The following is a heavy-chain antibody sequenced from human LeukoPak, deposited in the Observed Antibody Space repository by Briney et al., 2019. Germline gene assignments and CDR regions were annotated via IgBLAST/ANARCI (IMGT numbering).Heavy chain of an antibody. V-gene: IGHV4-39*01. CDR2: IYYSGST. D-gene: IGHD1-1*01. J-gene: IGHJ4*02. Sequence: SETPSLTCTVSGGSISSSGYYWGWIRQPPGKGLEWIGSIYYSGSTYYNPSLKSRVTISVDTSKNQFSLKLSSVTAADTAVYYCARLSTGTDYVFDYWGQGTLVTVSS. CDR3: ARLSTGTDYVFDY. CDR1: GGSISSSGYY.